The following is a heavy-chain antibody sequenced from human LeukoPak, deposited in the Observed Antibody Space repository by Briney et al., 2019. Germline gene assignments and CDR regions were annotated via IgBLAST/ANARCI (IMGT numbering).Heavy chain of an antibody. CDR3: ARYYYDSSGYSETNFDY. CDR1: GYTFTGYY. CDR2: INPSGGST. D-gene: IGHD3-22*01. J-gene: IGHJ4*02. Sequence: VASVKVSCKASGYTFTGYYMHWVRQAPGQGLEWMGIINPSGGSTSYAQKFQGRVTMTRDTSTSTVYMELSSLRSEDTAVYYCARYYYDSSGYSETNFDYWGQGTLVTVSS. V-gene: IGHV1-46*01.